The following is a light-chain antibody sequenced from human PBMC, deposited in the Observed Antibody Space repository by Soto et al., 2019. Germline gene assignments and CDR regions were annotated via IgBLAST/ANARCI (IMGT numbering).Light chain of an antibody. CDR3: QQYYSYPWT. CDR1: QGISSY. J-gene: IGKJ1*01. Sequence: AIRMTQSPSSLSASTGDRVTITCRASQGISSYLAWFQQKPGKAPKILIYAASTLQSGVPSRFRGSGSGTDFTLTISCLQSEDFATYYCQQYYSYPWTFGQGTKVDIK. V-gene: IGKV1-8*01. CDR2: AAS.